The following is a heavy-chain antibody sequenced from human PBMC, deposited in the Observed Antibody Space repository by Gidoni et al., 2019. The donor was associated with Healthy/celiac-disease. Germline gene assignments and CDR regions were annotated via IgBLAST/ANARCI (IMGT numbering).Heavy chain of an antibody. CDR3: ARVSGADELGENY. CDR1: GFTFSSYS. J-gene: IGHJ4*02. D-gene: IGHD3-10*01. Sequence: EVQLVESGGGLVKPGGSLRLSCAASGFTFSSYSMNWVRQAPGKGLEWVSSISSSSSYIYYADSVKGRFTISRDNAKNSLYLQMNSLRAEDTAVYYFARVSGADELGENYWGQGTLVTVSS. V-gene: IGHV3-21*01. CDR2: ISSSSSYI.